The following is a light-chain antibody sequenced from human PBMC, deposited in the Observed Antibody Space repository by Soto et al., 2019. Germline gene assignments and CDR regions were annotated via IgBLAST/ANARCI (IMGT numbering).Light chain of an antibody. J-gene: IGKJ2*02. CDR3: QQSGT. CDR1: QSISSW. CDR2: DAS. V-gene: IGKV1-5*01. Sequence: DIQMTQSPSALSASVGDRVTITCRASQSISSWVAWYQQKPGKAPKLLIYDASTLESGVPSRFSGSGSGTEFILTISSLQPDDFATYYCQQSGTFGQGTMLEIK.